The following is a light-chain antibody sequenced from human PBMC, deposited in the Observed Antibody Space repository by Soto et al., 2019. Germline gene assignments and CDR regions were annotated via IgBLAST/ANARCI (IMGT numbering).Light chain of an antibody. J-gene: IGKJ5*01. CDR2: GAS. Sequence: EIVMTQSPATLSVSPGERATLSCRASQSVSSNLAWYQQKPGQAPRLLIYGASTRATGIPAMFSGSGSGTEFTITISSLQSQDFAVYYCQQYNNWPPITFGQGTRLEIK. CDR1: QSVSSN. V-gene: IGKV3-15*01. CDR3: QQYNNWPPIT.